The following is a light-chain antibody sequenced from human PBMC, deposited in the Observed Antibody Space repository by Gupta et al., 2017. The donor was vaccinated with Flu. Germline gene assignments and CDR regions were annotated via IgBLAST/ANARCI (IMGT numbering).Light chain of an antibody. J-gene: IGLJ2*01. Sequence: QSALTQPASVSGSPGQSITISCTGTRSDIGTSNLVSWYQHHPGKAPKLLIYEADKRPSGVSTRFSGSKSGHMAFLTVSGLQADDEAAYYCCSYSGLNTLLFGGGTKVTVL. CDR3: CSYSGLNTLL. V-gene: IGLV2-23*01. CDR2: EAD. CDR1: RSDIGTSNL.